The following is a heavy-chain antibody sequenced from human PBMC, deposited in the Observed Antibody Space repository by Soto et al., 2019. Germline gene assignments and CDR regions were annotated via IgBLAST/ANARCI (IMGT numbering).Heavy chain of an antibody. V-gene: IGHV4-34*01. J-gene: IGHJ4*02. D-gene: IGHD3-3*01. CDR3: ARGKGLDFWSGSSYYFDY. CDR1: GGSFSGYY. CDR2: INHSGST. Sequence: PSETLSLTCAVYGGSFSGYYWSWIRQPPGKGLEWIGEINHSGSTNYNPSLKSRVTISVDTSKNQFSLKLSSVTAADTAVYYCARGKGLDFWSGSSYYFDYWGQGTLVTVSS.